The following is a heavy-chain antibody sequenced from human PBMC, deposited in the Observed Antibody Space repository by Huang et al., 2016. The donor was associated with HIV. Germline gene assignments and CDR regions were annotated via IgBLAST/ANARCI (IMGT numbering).Heavy chain of an antibody. CDR3: AKDPATYPVASGPH. D-gene: IGHD2-15*01. CDR2: RTHDGGDS. CDR1: GFSFSDYG. Sequence: QVALVESGGGVVQPGRSLSLSCAASGFSFSDYGMHWVRQAPGKGLEWVAVRTHDGGDSRFADYVKGRFSVSRDNTKNLLDLQMNSLRIEDTAVYYCAKDPATYPVASGPHWGQGTLVTVSS. J-gene: IGHJ4*02. V-gene: IGHV3-30*18.